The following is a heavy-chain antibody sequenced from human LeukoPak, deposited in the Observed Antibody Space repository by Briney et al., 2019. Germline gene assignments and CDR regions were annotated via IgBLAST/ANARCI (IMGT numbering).Heavy chain of an antibody. Sequence: SETLSLTCTVSGVSISSYYWSWIRQPPGKGLEWIGYIYYSGSTNYNPSLKRRVTISVDTSKTQFSLKLSSVTAADTAVYYCARGYCSGGSCYSRSAFDIWGQGTMVTVSS. J-gene: IGHJ3*02. CDR1: GVSISSYY. V-gene: IGHV4-59*01. CDR3: ARGYCSGGSCYSRSAFDI. CDR2: IYYSGST. D-gene: IGHD2-15*01.